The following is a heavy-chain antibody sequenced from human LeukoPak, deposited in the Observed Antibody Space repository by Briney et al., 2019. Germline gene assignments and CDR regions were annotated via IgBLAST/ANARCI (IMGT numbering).Heavy chain of an antibody. V-gene: IGHV4-59*12. Sequence: PSETLSLTCTVSGGSISTYYWSWIRQPPGKGLEWIACIYYSGSTVYNPSLRSRGTISVDMSKNQFSLKLTSVTAADTAVYYCARGSITVVPAFDIWGQGTMVTVSS. CDR2: IYYSGST. CDR1: GGSISTYY. J-gene: IGHJ3*02. D-gene: IGHD4-23*01. CDR3: ARGSITVVPAFDI.